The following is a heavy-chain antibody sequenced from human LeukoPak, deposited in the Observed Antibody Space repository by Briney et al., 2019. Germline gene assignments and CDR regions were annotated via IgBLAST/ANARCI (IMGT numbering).Heavy chain of an antibody. D-gene: IGHD4-17*01. CDR2: INPNSGGT. CDR1: GYTFTGYY. V-gene: IGHV1-2*02. CDR3: ARSMTTVTTLSDFDAFDI. Sequence: ASVKVSCKASGYTFTGYYMHWVRQAPGQGLEWMGWINPNSGGTNYAQKFQGRVTMTRDTSISTAYMELSRLRSDDTAVYYCARSMTTVTTLSDFDAFDIWGQGTMVTVPS. J-gene: IGHJ3*02.